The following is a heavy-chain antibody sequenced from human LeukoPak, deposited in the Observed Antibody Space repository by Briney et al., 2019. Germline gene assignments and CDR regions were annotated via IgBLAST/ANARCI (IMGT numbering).Heavy chain of an antibody. Sequence: GGSLRLSCAASGFTFSSYDMHWVRHAPGKGLEWVSAIGTAGDTYYPGSVKGRFTISRENAKNSLYLQMNSLRAGDTAVYYCARGERGRWTSKNYYYGMDVWGQGTTVTVSS. D-gene: IGHD3-10*01. CDR2: IGTAGDT. J-gene: IGHJ6*02. V-gene: IGHV3-13*01. CDR3: ARGERGRWTSKNYYYGMDV. CDR1: GFTFSSYD.